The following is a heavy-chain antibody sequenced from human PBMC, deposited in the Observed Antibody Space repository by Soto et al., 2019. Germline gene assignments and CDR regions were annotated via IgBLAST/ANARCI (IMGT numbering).Heavy chain of an antibody. V-gene: IGHV1-24*01. CDR1: GYSLNELS. J-gene: IGHJ4*02. D-gene: IGHD3-10*01. CDR2: FDPEDGEI. CDR3: ATGGPAGDFDN. Sequence: QVHLVQSGAEVKKPGASVKVSCKVCGYSLNELSIHWVRQAPGKGLEWMGGFDPEDGEIVYAQKFQGRVTMTEDTSTDTANMDLSSLRSEDTAVYYCATGGPAGDFDNWGQGTLVTVSS.